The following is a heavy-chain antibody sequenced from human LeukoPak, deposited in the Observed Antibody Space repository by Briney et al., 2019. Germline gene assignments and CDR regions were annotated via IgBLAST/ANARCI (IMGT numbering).Heavy chain of an antibody. D-gene: IGHD6-19*01. CDR1: GYTLTELS. Sequence: ASVKVSCKVSGYTLTELSMHWVRQAPGKGLEWMGGFDPEDGETIYAQKFQGRVTLTEDTSTDTAYMELSSLRSEDTAVYYCATDRGSSGWYSLGYWGQGTLVTVSS. J-gene: IGHJ4*02. CDR2: FDPEDGET. CDR3: ATDRGSSGWYSLGY. V-gene: IGHV1-24*01.